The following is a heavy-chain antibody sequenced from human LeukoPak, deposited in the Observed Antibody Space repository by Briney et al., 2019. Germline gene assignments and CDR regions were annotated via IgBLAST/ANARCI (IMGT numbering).Heavy chain of an antibody. CDR3: AKNHYDSSGYYPHD. V-gene: IGHV3-23*01. Sequence: GGSLRLSCAASGFTFSSYAMHWVRQAPGKGLEWVSAISGSGGSTYYADSVKGRFTISRDNSKNTLYLQMNSLRAEDTAVYYCAKNHYDSSGYYPHDWGQGTLVTVSS. CDR2: ISGSGGST. D-gene: IGHD3-22*01. J-gene: IGHJ4*02. CDR1: GFTFSSYA.